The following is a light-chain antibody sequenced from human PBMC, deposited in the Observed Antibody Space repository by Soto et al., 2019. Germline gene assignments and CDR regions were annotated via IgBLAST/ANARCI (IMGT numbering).Light chain of an antibody. CDR2: GAS. CDR3: QQYGSSPRT. Sequence: EHALTQSPGTLSLSPGERATLSCRASQSVSTSYLAWYQQKPGQAPRLLIYGASSRATGIPDRFSGSGSGTDFTLTISRLEPEDFAVYYCQQYGSSPRTFGQGTKVDIK. V-gene: IGKV3-20*01. J-gene: IGKJ1*01. CDR1: QSVSTSY.